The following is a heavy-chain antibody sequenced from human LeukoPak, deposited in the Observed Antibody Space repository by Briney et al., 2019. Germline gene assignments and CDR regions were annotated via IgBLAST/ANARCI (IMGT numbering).Heavy chain of an antibody. V-gene: IGHV3-21*01. CDR3: VRLRRNSDTSGFYYYYDF. CDR1: GYTFTSYS. CDR2: ISVRSNYI. Sequence: GGSLRLSCLASGYTFTSYSINWVRQAPGKGLEWVSSISVRSNYIYYADSVRGRFRISRDDARDSLFLEMNSLRAEDTAVYYCVRLRRNSDTSGFYYYYDFWGQGTLVTVSS. D-gene: IGHD3-22*01. J-gene: IGHJ4*02.